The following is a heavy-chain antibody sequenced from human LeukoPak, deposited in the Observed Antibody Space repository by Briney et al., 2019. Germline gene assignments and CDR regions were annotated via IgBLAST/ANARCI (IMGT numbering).Heavy chain of an antibody. CDR1: GGSISSGSHY. Sequence: SQTLSLTCTVSGGSISSGSHYWSWIRQPAGKGLEWIGLIYTSGTTKTNPSLESRVTISLDTSKNQFSLKLGSVSAADTAVYYCAREFESWGQGTLVTVSS. CDR2: IYTSGTT. CDR3: AREFES. J-gene: IGHJ5*01. V-gene: IGHV4-61*02.